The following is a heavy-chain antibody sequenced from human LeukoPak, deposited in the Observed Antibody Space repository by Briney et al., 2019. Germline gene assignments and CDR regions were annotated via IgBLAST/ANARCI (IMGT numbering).Heavy chain of an antibody. CDR1: GYTFTNYA. V-gene: IGHV1-3*01. CDR2: INAGNGNR. Sequence: ASVKVSCKASGYTFTNYALHWVRQAPGQRLEWMGWINAGNGNREYSQNFQGRVTLTRDTSASTAYMELSSLRSEDTAVYYCAGVSSTGFDPWGQGSLVTVSS. D-gene: IGHD1-1*01. CDR3: AGVSSTGFDP. J-gene: IGHJ5*02.